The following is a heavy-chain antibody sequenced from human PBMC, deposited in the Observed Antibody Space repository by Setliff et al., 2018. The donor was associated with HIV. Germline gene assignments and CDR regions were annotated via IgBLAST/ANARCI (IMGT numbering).Heavy chain of an antibody. Sequence: ASVKVSCKASGYTFTGYFIHWVRQAPGQGLEWMGRIIPNSAGTNYAQKFQGRATMTRDTSISTAYMELSRLRSDDTAVYYCATKVYCTNGVCLDAFDIWGQGTMVTVSS. J-gene: IGHJ3*02. CDR2: IIPNSAGT. CDR1: GYTFTGYF. CDR3: ATKVYCTNGVCLDAFDI. V-gene: IGHV1-2*06. D-gene: IGHD2-8*01.